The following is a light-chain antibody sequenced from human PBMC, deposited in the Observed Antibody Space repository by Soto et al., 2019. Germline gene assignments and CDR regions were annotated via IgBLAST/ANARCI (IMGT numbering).Light chain of an antibody. V-gene: IGKV1-5*03. J-gene: IGKJ4*01. CDR3: QEYNFYST. CDR1: QSIVNW. Sequence: DIPMTQSPSTLSASVGDRVTITCRASQSIVNWLAWYQQKPGKAPNLLIYKASILESGVPSRFSGSGSGTEFTLTSSSLQPDDFATYYCQEYNFYSTFGGRTKVEIK. CDR2: KAS.